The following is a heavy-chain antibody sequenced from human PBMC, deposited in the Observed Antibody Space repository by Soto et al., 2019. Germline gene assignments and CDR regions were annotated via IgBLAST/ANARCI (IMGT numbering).Heavy chain of an antibody. V-gene: IGHV3-48*01. D-gene: IGHD6-13*01. CDR1: GFTFSSYS. CDR3: ARVGSSWYRSYYGMDV. J-gene: IGHJ6*02. Sequence: EVQLVESGGGLVQPGGSLRLSCAASGFTFSSYSMNWVRQAPGKGLEWVSYISSSSSTIYYADSVKGRFTISRDNAKNSLYLQMNSLRAEDTAVYYCARVGSSWYRSYYGMDVWGQGTTVTVSS. CDR2: ISSSSSTI.